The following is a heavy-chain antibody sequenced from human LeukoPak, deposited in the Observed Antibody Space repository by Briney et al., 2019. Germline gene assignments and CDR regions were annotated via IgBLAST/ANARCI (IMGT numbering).Heavy chain of an antibody. CDR2: INPNSGGT. CDR3: AGRDGYNAVDY. J-gene: IGHJ4*02. CDR1: GYTFTGYY. D-gene: IGHD5-24*01. Sequence: ASVKVSCNASGYTFTGYYMHWVRQAPAQGLERMGWINPNSGGTNYAQTFQGRVTMTRDTSISTAYMELSRLRSEDTAVYYCAGRDGYNAVDYWGQGTLVTVSS. V-gene: IGHV1-2*02.